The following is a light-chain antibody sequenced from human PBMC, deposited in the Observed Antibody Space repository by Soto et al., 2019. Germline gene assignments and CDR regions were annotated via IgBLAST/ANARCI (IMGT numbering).Light chain of an antibody. J-gene: IGKJ1*01. CDR3: QQNDFLPWT. CDR1: QDIANY. Sequence: DIQMTQSPSSLSASVGDRVTITCQASQDIANYFNWYQKKPGTAPRLLIFDTSTLETGVPSRFSGRGSGTHFTFTISSLQPEDVATYYCQQNDFLPWTFGQGTKVEIK. V-gene: IGKV1-33*01. CDR2: DTS.